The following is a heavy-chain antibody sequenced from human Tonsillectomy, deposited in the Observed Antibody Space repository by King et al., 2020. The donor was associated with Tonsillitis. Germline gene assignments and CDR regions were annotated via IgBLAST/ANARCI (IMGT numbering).Heavy chain of an antibody. CDR2: IHTSGST. CDR1: GASMSSYY. D-gene: IGHD2-2*01. J-gene: IGHJ4*02. CDR3: ARDQPVGSTRFDY. Sequence: QLQESGPGLVKPSETLSLTCTVSGASMSSYYWSWIRQPAGKGLEWIGRIHTSGSTNYIPSLESRVTMSVDTSKNQFSLKLTSLTAADTAMYYCARDQPVGSTRFDYWGQGLLVTVSS. V-gene: IGHV4-4*07.